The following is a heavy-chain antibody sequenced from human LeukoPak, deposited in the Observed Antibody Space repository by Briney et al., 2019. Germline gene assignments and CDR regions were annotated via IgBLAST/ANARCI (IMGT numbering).Heavy chain of an antibody. CDR2: IYPGDSQT. D-gene: IGHD1-26*01. CDR1: GYRFIKYW. CDR3: ARTGIVGATGAFDI. Sequence: GESLKISCKGSGYRFIKYWIGWVRQVPGKGLEWMGIIYPGDSQTRYSPSFQGQVTISADKSISTAYLQWSSLKASDTAMYYCARTGIVGATGAFDIWGQGTMVTVSS. V-gene: IGHV5-51*01. J-gene: IGHJ3*02.